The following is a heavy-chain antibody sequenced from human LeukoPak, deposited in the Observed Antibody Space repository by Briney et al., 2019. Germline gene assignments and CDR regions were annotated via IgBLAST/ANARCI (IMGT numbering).Heavy chain of an antibody. J-gene: IGHJ4*02. CDR2: IYSGGST. D-gene: IGHD3-9*01. CDR1: GFTVSSNY. CDR3: ARPMYYDILTGYYPNDY. Sequence: HAGGSLRLSCAASGFTVSSNYMSWVRQAPGKGLEWVSVIYSGGSTYYADSVKGRFTISRDNSKYTLYLQMNSLRAEDTAVYYCARPMYYDILTGYYPNDYWGQGTLVTVSS. V-gene: IGHV3-53*01.